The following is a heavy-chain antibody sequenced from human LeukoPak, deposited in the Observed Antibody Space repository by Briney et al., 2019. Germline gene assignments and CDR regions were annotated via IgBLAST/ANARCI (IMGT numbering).Heavy chain of an antibody. CDR1: GFTFSSYA. J-gene: IGHJ4*02. V-gene: IGHV3-23*01. D-gene: IGHD5-24*01. CDR3: AKDRMATTQISEFDY. Sequence: PGGSLRLSCAASGFTFSSYAMSWVRQAPGKGLEWVSAISGSGGSTYYADSVKGRFTISRDNSKNTLYLQMNSLRAEDTAVYYCAKDRMATTQISEFDYWGRGTLVTVSS. CDR2: ISGSGGST.